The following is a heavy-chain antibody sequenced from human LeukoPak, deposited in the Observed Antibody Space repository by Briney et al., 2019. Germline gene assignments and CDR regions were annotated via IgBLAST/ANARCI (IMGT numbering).Heavy chain of an antibody. CDR1: GYTFTSYH. V-gene: IGHV1-69*06. Sequence: SVKVSCKASGYTFTSYHMHWVRQAPGQGLEWMGGIIPIFGTANYAQKFQGRVTITADKSTSTAYMELSSLRSEDTAVYYCARDPVYYYDSSGYPWGQGTLVTVSS. CDR2: IIPIFGTA. CDR3: ARDPVYYYDSSGYP. J-gene: IGHJ5*02. D-gene: IGHD3-22*01.